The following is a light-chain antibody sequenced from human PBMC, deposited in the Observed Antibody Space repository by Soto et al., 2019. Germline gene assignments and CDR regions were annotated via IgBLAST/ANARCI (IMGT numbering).Light chain of an antibody. Sequence: QSALTQPASVSGSPGQSITISCTGTSSDVGGYNYVSWYQQHPGKAPKLMIYEVSNRPSGVSNRFPGSQSGNTASLTISGLQAEDEADYYWSSYTSSSTRVFGGGTKLTVL. J-gene: IGLJ3*02. V-gene: IGLV2-14*01. CDR3: SSYTSSSTRV. CDR1: SSDVGGYNY. CDR2: EVS.